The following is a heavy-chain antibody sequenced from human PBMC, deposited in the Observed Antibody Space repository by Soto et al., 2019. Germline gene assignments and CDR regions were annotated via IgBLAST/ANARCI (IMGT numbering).Heavy chain of an antibody. Sequence: ASVKVSCKASGYTFTSYYIHWVRQAPGQGLEWMGVINPSDGKANSAQMFQGRVTLTRVTSTSTVYMELSSLRSDDTAIYYCARHYYGARAFDYWGQGTLVTV. CDR3: ARHYYGARAFDY. J-gene: IGHJ4*02. CDR1: GYTFTSYY. V-gene: IGHV1-46*01. D-gene: IGHD3-10*01. CDR2: INPSDGKA.